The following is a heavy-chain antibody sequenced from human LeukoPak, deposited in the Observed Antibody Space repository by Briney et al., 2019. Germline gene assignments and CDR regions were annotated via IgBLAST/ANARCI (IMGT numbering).Heavy chain of an antibody. J-gene: IGHJ4*02. V-gene: IGHV4-59*01. D-gene: IGHD3-10*01. CDR1: GGSINTNY. CDR3: ARNAGGSGSPTDHQVDY. CDR2: IFYSGTT. Sequence: SETLSLTCTVSGGSINTNYWSWIRQPPGKELEWIGYIFYSGTTTYNPSLESRVTISVDTSKNQFSLKLSSVTAADTAVYYCARNAGGSGSPTDHQVDYWGQGTLVTVSS.